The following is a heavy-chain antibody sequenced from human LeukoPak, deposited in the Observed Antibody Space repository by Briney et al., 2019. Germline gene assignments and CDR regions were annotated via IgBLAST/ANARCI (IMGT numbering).Heavy chain of an antibody. CDR1: GHTFTGYY. CDR2: INPNSGGT. J-gene: IGHJ3*02. CDR3: ARDFEYYYDTKWYAFDI. V-gene: IGHV1-2*02. D-gene: IGHD3-22*01. Sequence: ASVKVSCKASGHTFTGYYMHWVRQAPGQGLEWMGWINPNSGGTNYAQKFQGRVTMTRDTSISTAYMELSRLRSDDTAVYYCARDFEYYYDTKWYAFDIWGQGTMVAVSS.